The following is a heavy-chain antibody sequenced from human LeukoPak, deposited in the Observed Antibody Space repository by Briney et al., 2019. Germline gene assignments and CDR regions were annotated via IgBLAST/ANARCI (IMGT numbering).Heavy chain of an antibody. J-gene: IGHJ4*02. CDR2: INPSGGST. Sequence: ASVKVSCKASGYTFTSYYMHWVRQAPGQGLEWMGIINPSGGSTSYAQKFQGRVTMTRDMSTSTVYMELSSLRSEDTAMYYCARHLVSGADGYTPPYYFDYWGQGTLVTVSS. CDR3: ARHLVSGADGYTPPYYFDY. D-gene: IGHD5-24*01. CDR1: GYTFTSYY. V-gene: IGHV1-46*01.